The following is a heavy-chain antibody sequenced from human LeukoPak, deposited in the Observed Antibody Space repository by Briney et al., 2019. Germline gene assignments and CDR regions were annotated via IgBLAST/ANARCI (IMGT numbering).Heavy chain of an antibody. V-gene: IGHV3-30-3*01. J-gene: IGHJ4*02. D-gene: IGHD4-17*01. CDR3: ARELDYGDYVRAFDY. CDR2: ISYDGSNK. Sequence: HTGRSLRLSCAASGFTVSSYAMHWVRQAPGKGLEWAAVISYDGSNKYYADSVKGRFTISRDNSKNTLYLQMNSLRAEDTAVYYCARELDYGDYVRAFDYWGQGTLVTVSS. CDR1: GFTVSSYA.